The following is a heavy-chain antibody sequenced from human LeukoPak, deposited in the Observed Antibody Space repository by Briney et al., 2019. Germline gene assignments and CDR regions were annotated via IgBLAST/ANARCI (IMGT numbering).Heavy chain of an antibody. CDR2: IYYSGST. Sequence: SETLSLTCTVSGGSISSSSYYWGWIRQPPGKGLEWIGSIYYSGSTYYNPSLKSRVTISVDTSKNQFSLRLNSVTAADTAMYYCAKSGGYGLIDYWGQGTLVTVSS. D-gene: IGHD1-26*01. J-gene: IGHJ4*02. V-gene: IGHV4-39*01. CDR1: GGSISSSSYY. CDR3: AKSGGYGLIDY.